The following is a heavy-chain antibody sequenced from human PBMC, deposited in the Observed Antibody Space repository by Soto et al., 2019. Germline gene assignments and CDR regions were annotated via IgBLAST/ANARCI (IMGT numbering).Heavy chain of an antibody. Sequence: QVQLVQSGAEVKKPGASVKVSCKASGYTFTSYGISCVRQAPGQGLEWMGWINAYNGNTNDAQNFQGRVTMTTDTFPSTAYMELRGLRADDTAVYFCASDLVGVVYWGQGTLVTVSS. V-gene: IGHV1-18*01. CDR2: INAYNGNT. CDR3: ASDLVGVVY. D-gene: IGHD3-10*01. J-gene: IGHJ4*02. CDR1: GYTFTSYG.